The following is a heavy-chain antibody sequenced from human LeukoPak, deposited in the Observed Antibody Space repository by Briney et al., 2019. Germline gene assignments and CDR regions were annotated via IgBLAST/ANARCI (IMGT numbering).Heavy chain of an antibody. CDR1: GFTFSSYG. D-gene: IGHD3-10*01. CDR2: IRYDGSNT. CDR3: ARVEATYYYGSATPYSPY. V-gene: IGHV3-30*02. Sequence: GGSLRLSCEASGFTFSSYGMHWVRQAPGKGPEWVAFIRYDGSNTYYADSVKGRFTISRDNSKNTLYLQMKSLKVEDTSVYYCARVEATYYYGSATPYSPYWGQGSLVTVSS. J-gene: IGHJ4*02.